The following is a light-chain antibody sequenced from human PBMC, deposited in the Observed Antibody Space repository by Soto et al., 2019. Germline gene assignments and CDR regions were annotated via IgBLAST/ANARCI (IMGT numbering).Light chain of an antibody. V-gene: IGLV1-47*01. J-gene: IGLJ1*01. Sequence: VLTQSPAASETPGQRVTISCSGRSSNIGSNYVYWYQQLPGTAPKLLIYRNNQRPSGVPDRFSGSKSGTSASLAISGLRSEDEADYYCAAWDDSLSGGVFGTGTKLTVL. CDR2: RNN. CDR3: AAWDDSLSGGV. CDR1: SSNIGSNY.